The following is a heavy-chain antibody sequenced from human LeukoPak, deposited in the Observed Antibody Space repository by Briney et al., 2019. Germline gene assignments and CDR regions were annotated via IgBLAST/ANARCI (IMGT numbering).Heavy chain of an antibody. CDR1: GFTFSSYG. CDR3: AKSGVESSGYSYYYYYYYMDV. CDR2: IRYDGSNK. V-gene: IGHV3-30*02. J-gene: IGHJ6*03. D-gene: IGHD3-22*01. Sequence: GGSLRLSCAASGFTFSSYGVHWVRQAPGKGLEWVAFIRYDGSNKYYADSVKGRFTISRDNSKNTLYLQMNSLRAEDTAVYYCAKSGVESSGYSYYYYYYYMDVWGKGTTVTVSS.